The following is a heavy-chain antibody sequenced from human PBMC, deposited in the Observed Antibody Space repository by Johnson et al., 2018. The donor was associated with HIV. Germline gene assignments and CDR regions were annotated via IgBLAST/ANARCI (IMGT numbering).Heavy chain of an antibody. V-gene: IGHV3-43*01. CDR3: ARRRQCSASYSDPFDI. CDR1: GFIFDDYT. CDR2: ISWDGVGT. J-gene: IGHJ3*02. D-gene: IGHD2-15*01. Sequence: VQLVESGGAVVQPGGSLRLSCAASGFIFDDYTMHWVRQAPGKGLEWVSLISWDGVGTYYADSVRGRITISRDNSKNTLYLQMNDLRVGDTAVFYCARRRQCSASYSDPFDIWGQGTMVTVSS.